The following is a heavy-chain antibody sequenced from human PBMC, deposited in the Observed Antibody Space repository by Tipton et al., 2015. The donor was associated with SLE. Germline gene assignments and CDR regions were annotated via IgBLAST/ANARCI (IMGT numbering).Heavy chain of an antibody. J-gene: IGHJ4*02. CDR3: ASGGYYYDSSGYSLYYFDY. Sequence: TLSLTCTVSCGSISSSSYYWGWIRQPPGKWLGWIGSIYYSGSTYYNPSLKSRVPIPVDPSKNQFSLKLSSVTAADTAVYYCASGGYYYDSSGYSLYYFDYWGQGTLVTVSS. CDR1: CGSISSSSYY. V-gene: IGHV4-39*01. D-gene: IGHD3-22*01. CDR2: IYYSGST.